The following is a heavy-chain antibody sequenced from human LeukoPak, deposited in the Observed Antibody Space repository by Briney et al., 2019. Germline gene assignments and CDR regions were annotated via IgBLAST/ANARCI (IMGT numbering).Heavy chain of an antibody. J-gene: IGHJ4*02. Sequence: GGSLRLSCAASGFTFSSYAMTWVRQAPGKGLEWVSAISGAGDSTYYADSLKGRFTISRDNSKNTLYLQMNSLRADDTAVYYCTLGSLYSSSWCGDFWGQGTLVTVSS. D-gene: IGHD6-13*01. CDR2: ISGAGDST. CDR1: GFTFSSYA. CDR3: TLGSLYSSSWCGDF. V-gene: IGHV3-23*01.